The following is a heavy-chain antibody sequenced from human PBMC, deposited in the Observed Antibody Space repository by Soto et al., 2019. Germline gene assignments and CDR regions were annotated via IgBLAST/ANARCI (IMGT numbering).Heavy chain of an antibody. D-gene: IGHD1-1*01. J-gene: IGHJ4*02. CDR1: GYTFTSYG. Sequence: GASVKVSCKASGYTFTSYGISWVRQAPGQGLEWTGWISAYNGGTSYAQKFEGWVTMTRDTSISTAYMEVRRLTSDDTAVYYCARGSPTTTPFDYWGQGTLVTVSS. CDR2: ISAYNGGT. V-gene: IGHV1-18*01. CDR3: ARGSPTTTPFDY.